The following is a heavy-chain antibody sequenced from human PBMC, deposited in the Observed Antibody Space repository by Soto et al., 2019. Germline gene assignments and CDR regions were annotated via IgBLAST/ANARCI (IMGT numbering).Heavy chain of an antibody. D-gene: IGHD3-10*01. CDR1: GYSFTSYW. J-gene: IGHJ3*02. CDR2: IDPSDSYT. Sequence: EVQLVQSGAEVKKPGESLRISCKGSGYSFTSYWISWVRQMPGKGLEWMGRIDPSDSYTNYSPSFQGHVTISADKSISTAYLQWSSLKASETAMYYCARLSMVRGVTPAAFAIWGQGTMVTVSS. V-gene: IGHV5-10-1*01. CDR3: ARLSMVRGVTPAAFAI.